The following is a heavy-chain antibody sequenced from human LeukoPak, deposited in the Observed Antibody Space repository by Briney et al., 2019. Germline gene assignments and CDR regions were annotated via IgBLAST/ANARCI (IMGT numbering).Heavy chain of an antibody. D-gene: IGHD3-22*01. Sequence: GASVKVSCKASGGTFSSYAISWVRQPPGQGLEWMGRIIPILGIANYATKFQGRVTITADKSTSTAYMELSSLRSEDTAVYYCASATRSYYDSSGYLDYWGQGTLVTVSS. CDR2: IIPILGIA. J-gene: IGHJ4*02. V-gene: IGHV1-69*04. CDR1: GGTFSSYA. CDR3: ASATRSYYDSSGYLDY.